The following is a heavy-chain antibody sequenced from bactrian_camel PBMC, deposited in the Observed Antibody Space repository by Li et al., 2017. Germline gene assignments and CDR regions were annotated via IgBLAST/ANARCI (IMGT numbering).Heavy chain of an antibody. CDR3: AGDTRWTKFYGDSWQSRYMYAN. V-gene: IGHV3S67*01. J-gene: IGHJ4*01. CDR1: TGYSFSTYC. Sequence: VQLVESGGGSVLVGGSLNLSCIATTGYSFSTYCMAWFRQGPGKEREGVAAIRRDDLTAYTDSVKGRFTISQDHAKNTLYLQMNSLKAEDTAIYYCAGDTRWTKFYGDSWQSRYMYANWGQGTQVTVS. CDR2: IRRDDLT. D-gene: IGHD5*01.